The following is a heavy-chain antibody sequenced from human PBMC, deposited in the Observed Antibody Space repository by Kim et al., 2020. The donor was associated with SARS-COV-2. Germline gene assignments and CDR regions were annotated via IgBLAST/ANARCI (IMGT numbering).Heavy chain of an antibody. CDR1: GFPFNYAW. CDR2: IKSEGDGGTP. CDR3: TTKGISF. Sequence: GGSLRLSCTTSGFPFNYAWMSWVRQAPGKGLEWVGRIKSEGDGGTPDYAAPVKGRFTISRDDSENRMDLQMNSLKSEDTAVYYCTTKGISFWGQGTMVTVSS. D-gene: IGHD3-16*02. V-gene: IGHV3-15*01. J-gene: IGHJ3*01.